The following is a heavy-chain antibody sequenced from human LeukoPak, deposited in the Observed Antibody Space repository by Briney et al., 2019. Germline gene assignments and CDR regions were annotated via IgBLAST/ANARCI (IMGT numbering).Heavy chain of an antibody. D-gene: IGHD3-22*01. CDR2: IVVGSGNT. J-gene: IGHJ3*02. Sequence: GASVKVSCKASGFTFTSSAMQWVRQARGQRLEWIGWIVVGSGNTNYAQKFQERVTITRDMSTSTAYMELSSLRSEDTAVYYCAADSTYYSSATYWFDAFDIWGQGTMVTVSS. CDR3: AADSTYYSSATYWFDAFDI. CDR1: GFTFTSSA. V-gene: IGHV1-58*02.